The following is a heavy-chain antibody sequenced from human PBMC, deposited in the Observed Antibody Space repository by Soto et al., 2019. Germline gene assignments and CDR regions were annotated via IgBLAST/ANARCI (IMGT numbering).Heavy chain of an antibody. CDR1: GGTFNSHT. CDR3: ARDLLFRAVNISRLHY. D-gene: IGHD2-15*01. Sequence: ASVKVSCKASGGTFNSHTFNWVRQAPGQGLEWMGGIFPIFDRANYAQKFRGRLTITADESTRTVYLELSSLRSDDTAVYYCARDLLFRAVNISRLHYWGQATPVTVSS. J-gene: IGHJ4*02. V-gene: IGHV1-69*13. CDR2: IFPIFDRA.